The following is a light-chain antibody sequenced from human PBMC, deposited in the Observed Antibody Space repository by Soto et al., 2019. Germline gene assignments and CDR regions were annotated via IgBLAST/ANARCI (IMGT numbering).Light chain of an antibody. CDR1: SSDVGSSDY. V-gene: IGLV2-14*01. Sequence: QSALTQPASVSGSPGQSITISCTGTSSDVGSSDYVSWYQQHPGKAPKLMIYEVSNRPSGVSNRFSGSKSGNTASLTISGRQAEDEADYYCNSYTTSTTWVFGGGTKLPVL. CDR3: NSYTTSTTWV. CDR2: EVS. J-gene: IGLJ3*02.